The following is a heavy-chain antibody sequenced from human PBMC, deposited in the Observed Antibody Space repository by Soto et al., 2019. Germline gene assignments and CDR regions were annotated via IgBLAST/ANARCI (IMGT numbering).Heavy chain of an antibody. J-gene: IGHJ4*02. CDR2: IIPLFGTA. CDR1: GGIFSSNT. Sequence: QGYLVQSGADVKKPGSSVKISCKASGGIFSSNTINWVRQAAGQGLAWTGGIIPLFGTANYAEKFQGRVTITADKSTKTEYMELTSLRSEDTSVYYCASKAACGGDCYAFDSWGQGTLVTVSS. V-gene: IGHV1-69*06. D-gene: IGHD2-21*02. CDR3: ASKAACGGDCYAFDS.